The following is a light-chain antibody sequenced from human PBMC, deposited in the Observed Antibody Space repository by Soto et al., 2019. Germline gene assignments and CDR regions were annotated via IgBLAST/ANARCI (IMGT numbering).Light chain of an antibody. CDR1: QSVGSRY. CDR2: GAS. V-gene: IGKV3-20*01. J-gene: IGKJ2*01. CDR3: QQYGSLPRT. Sequence: EIVLTQSPGTLSLSSGERVTLSCRASQSVGSRYLAWYQQKPGQPPRLLIYGASSRATGIPDRFSGGGSGTDFTLTISRLEPEDFAVYYCQQYGSLPRTFGQGTKLEIK.